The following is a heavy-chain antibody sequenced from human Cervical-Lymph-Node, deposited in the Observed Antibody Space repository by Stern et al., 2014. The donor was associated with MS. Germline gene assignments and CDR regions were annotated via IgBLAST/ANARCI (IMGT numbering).Heavy chain of an antibody. Sequence: EVQLVESGPEVKRPGESLKISCQASGYTFTSYWIGWVRQMPGKGLEWIAIIFPGGSDIRYGPSFQGQVPISADKSSSPAYLQWNNLKASDTAIYYCARQRYFDYWGQGTLVTVSS. J-gene: IGHJ4*02. CDR1: GYTFTSYW. CDR3: ARQRYFDY. V-gene: IGHV5-51*01. CDR2: IFPGGSDI.